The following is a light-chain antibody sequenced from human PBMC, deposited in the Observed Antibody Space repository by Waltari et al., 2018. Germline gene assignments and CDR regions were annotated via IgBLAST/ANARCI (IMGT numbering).Light chain of an antibody. CDR2: DAS. CDR3: QMYVRLPAT. J-gene: IGKJ1*01. Sequence: EIVLTQSPGTLSLSPGERATLSCRASQSVGRSLAWYQQKHGQAPRLLISDASTRATGIPDRFSGGGAGTDFSLTISRLEPEDFAVYYCQMYVRLPATFGQGTKVEI. V-gene: IGKV3-20*01. CDR1: QSVGRS.